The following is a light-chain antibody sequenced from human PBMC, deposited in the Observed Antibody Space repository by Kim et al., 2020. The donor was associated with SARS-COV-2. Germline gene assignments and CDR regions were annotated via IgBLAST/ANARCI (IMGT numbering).Light chain of an antibody. CDR2: EDN. CDR1: SGSIARNY. J-gene: IGLJ3*02. CDR3: HSYDSNNRWV. V-gene: IGLV6-57*03. Sequence: KTVPIACTRSSGSIARNYVQWYQQRPGSAPTTVMYEDNQRPSGVPDRFSGSIDSSSNSASLTISGLKTEDEADYYCHSYDSNNRWVFGGGTQLTVL.